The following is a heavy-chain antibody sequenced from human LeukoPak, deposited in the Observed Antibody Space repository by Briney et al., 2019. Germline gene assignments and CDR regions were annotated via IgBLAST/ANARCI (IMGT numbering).Heavy chain of an antibody. CDR3: ARDWRDSSGKFPNDAFDI. D-gene: IGHD3-22*01. V-gene: IGHV3-30*03. CDR2: ISYDGSNK. Sequence: GGSLRLSCAASGFTFSSYGMHWVRQAPGKGLEWVAVISYDGSNKYYADSVKGRFTISRDNSKNTLYLQMNSLRAEDTAVYYCARDWRDSSGKFPNDAFDIWGQGTMVTVSS. CDR1: GFTFSSYG. J-gene: IGHJ3*02.